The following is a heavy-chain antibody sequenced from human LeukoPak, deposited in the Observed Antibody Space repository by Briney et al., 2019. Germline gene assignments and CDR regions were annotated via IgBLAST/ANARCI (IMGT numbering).Heavy chain of an antibody. D-gene: IGHD3-10*01. J-gene: IGHJ5*02. V-gene: IGHV4-61*02. CDR2: IYTSGST. CDR3: ARDPYYGSGSNWFDP. Sequence: SETLSLTCTVSGGSISSGSYYWSWIRQPAGKGLEWIGRIYTSGSTNYNPSLKSRVTISVDTSKNQLSLKLSSVTAADTAVYYCARDPYYGSGSNWFDPWGQGTLVTVSS. CDR1: GGSISSGSYY.